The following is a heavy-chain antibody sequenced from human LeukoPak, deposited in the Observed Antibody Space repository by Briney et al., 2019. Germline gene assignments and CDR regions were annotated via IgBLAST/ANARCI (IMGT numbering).Heavy chain of an antibody. V-gene: IGHV4-59*01. CDR1: GGSISSYY. CDR2: IYYSGST. CDR3: ARESTIWDAFDI. Sequence: SETLSLTCTVSGGSISSYYWSWIRQPPGKGLERIGYIYYSGSTNYNPSLKSRVTISVDKSKNQFSLKLYSVTAADTAVYYCARESTIWDAFDIWGQGTMVTVSS. J-gene: IGHJ3*02. D-gene: IGHD5/OR15-5a*01.